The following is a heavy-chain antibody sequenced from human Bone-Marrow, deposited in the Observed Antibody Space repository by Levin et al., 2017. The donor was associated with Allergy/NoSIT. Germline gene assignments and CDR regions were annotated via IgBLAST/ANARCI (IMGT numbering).Heavy chain of an antibody. Sequence: GGSLRLSCAASGLTFSSYGMHWVRQAPGKGLEWVAIISYDGSNEVYADSVKGRFTISRDNSKNTLYLQMSSLRADDTAVYYCARGMTNHYFDYWRQGALVAVAS. CDR1: GLTFSSYG. CDR2: ISYDGSNE. V-gene: IGHV3-30*03. CDR3: ARGMTNHYFDY. J-gene: IGHJ4*02.